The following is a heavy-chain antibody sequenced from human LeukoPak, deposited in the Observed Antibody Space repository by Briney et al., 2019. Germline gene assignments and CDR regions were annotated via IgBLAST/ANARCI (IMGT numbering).Heavy chain of an antibody. Sequence: SETLSLTCTVSGGSISSYYWSWIRQPPGKGLEWIGYIYYSGSTNYNPSLKSRVTISVDTSKNQFSLKLSSVTAADTAVYYCAIYTNWFDPWGQGTLATVPS. CDR3: AIYTNWFDP. V-gene: IGHV4-59*08. CDR2: IYYSGST. J-gene: IGHJ5*02. CDR1: GGSISSYY.